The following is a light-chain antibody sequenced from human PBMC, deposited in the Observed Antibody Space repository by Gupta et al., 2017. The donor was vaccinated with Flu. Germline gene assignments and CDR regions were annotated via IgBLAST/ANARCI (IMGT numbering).Light chain of an antibody. CDR1: SSNIGSNS. Sequence: QSVLTQPPSASGTPGQRVTISCSGSSSNIGSNSVNWYQQVPGTASKLLIYSNNQWPLGVPDRFSGSKSGTSASLAISGLQSEDEADYYCAAWDDSMNGWVFGGGTKLTVL. CDR2: SNN. CDR3: AAWDDSMNGWV. J-gene: IGLJ3*02. V-gene: IGLV1-44*01.